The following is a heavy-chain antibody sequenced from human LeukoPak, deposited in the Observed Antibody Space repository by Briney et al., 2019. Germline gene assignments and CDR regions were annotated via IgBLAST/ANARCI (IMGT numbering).Heavy chain of an antibody. Sequence: SETLSLTCTVSGGSISSYYWNWIRQPPGKGLEWIGYIFYSGRTNYNPSLKSRVTISVDTSKNQFSLKLSSVTAADTAVYYCARHDYDILTGYFLRCYYMDVWGKGTTVTISS. D-gene: IGHD3-9*01. CDR3: ARHDYDILTGYFLRCYYMDV. J-gene: IGHJ6*03. CDR1: GGSISSYY. V-gene: IGHV4-59*08. CDR2: IFYSGRT.